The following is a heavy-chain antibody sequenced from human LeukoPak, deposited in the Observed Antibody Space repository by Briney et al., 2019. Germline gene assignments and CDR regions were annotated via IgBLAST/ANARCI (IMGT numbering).Heavy chain of an antibody. Sequence: PSETLSLTCAVYSGSFSGYYWSWIRQPPGKGLEWIGEINHSGSTNYNPSLKSRVTISVDTSKNQFSLKLSSVTAAGTAVYYCARGPTAARSDYWGQGTLVTVSP. J-gene: IGHJ4*02. V-gene: IGHV4-34*01. D-gene: IGHD6-6*01. CDR3: ARGPTAARSDY. CDR2: INHSGST. CDR1: SGSFSGYY.